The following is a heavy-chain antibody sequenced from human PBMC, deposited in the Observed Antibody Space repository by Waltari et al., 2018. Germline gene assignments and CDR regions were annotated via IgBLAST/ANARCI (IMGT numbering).Heavy chain of an antibody. V-gene: IGHV3-74*01. CDR2: INEDGKTT. CDR1: GFTLSKYW. J-gene: IGHJ5*01. D-gene: IGHD6-19*01. CDR3: ARDLAGRDDS. Sequence: EVQLVESGGGLVQPGGSLRRSCAASGFTLSKYWMHWVRQAPGKGLVWVSRINEDGKTTTYADSVKGRFTISRDNAKNTMYLQMKSLRPEDTAVYFCARDLAGRDDSWGQGTLVTVSS.